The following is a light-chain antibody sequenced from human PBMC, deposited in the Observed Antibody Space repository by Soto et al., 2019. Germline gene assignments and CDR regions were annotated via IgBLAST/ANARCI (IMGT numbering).Light chain of an antibody. CDR1: SSDVGGYKY. Sequence: QAVVTQPASVSGSPGQSITISCTGTSSDVGGYKYVSWYQQHPGKAPKLMIYDIRNRPSGVSNRFSGSKSGNTASLTISGLQAEDEADYCSSYTSSSTRVFGTGTKLTVL. CDR2: DIR. J-gene: IGLJ1*01. CDR3: SSYTSSSTRV. V-gene: IGLV2-14*03.